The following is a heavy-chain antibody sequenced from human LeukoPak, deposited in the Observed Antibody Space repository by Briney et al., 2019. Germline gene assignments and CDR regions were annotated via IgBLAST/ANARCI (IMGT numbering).Heavy chain of an antibody. D-gene: IGHD5-18*01. V-gene: IGHV4-34*01. J-gene: IGHJ4*02. CDR1: GGSFSGYY. Sequence: SETLSLTCAVYGGSFSGYYWSWIRQPPGKGLEWIGEINHSGSTNYNPSLKSRVTISVDTSKNQFSLKLSSVTAADTAVYYCARGARFRRGYSSNFDYWGQGTLVTVSS. CDR3: ARGARFRRGYSSNFDY. CDR2: INHSGST.